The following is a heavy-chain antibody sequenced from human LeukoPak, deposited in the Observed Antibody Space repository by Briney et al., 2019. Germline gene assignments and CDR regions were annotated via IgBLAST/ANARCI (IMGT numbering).Heavy chain of an antibody. J-gene: IGHJ4*02. CDR1: GFTVSSNY. D-gene: IGHD3-10*01. CDR2: IYSGGST. V-gene: IGHV3-53*04. Sequence: HTGGSLRLSCAASGFTVSSNYMGWVRQAPGKGLEWVSVIYSGGSTYYADSVKGRFTISRHNSKNTLYLQMNSLRAEDTAVYYCARGGSGGRADYWGQGTLVTVSS. CDR3: ARGGSGGRADY.